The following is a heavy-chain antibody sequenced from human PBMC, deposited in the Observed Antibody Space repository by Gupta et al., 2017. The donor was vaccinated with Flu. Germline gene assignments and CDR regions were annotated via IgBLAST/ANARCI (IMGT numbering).Heavy chain of an antibody. J-gene: IGHJ3*02. V-gene: IGHV4-39*01. CDR3: ARGITYYYDSSGYGAQNAFDI. CDR2: IYYSGST. D-gene: IGHD3-22*01. Sequence: LEWIGSIYYSGSTYYNPSLKSRVTISVDTSKNQFSLKLSSVTAADTAVYYCARGITYYYDSSGYGAQNAFDIWGQGTMVTVSS.